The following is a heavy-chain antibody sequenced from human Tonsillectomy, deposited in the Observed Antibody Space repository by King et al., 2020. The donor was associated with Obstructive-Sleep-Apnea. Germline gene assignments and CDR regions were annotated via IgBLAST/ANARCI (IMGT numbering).Heavy chain of an antibody. J-gene: IGHJ4*02. D-gene: IGHD4-17*01. Sequence: VQLQESGPGLVKPSQTLSLTCTVSGGSISSGDYYWSWIRQPPGKGLEWIGYIYNSGSTYYNPSLESRVTISVDTSKNQFSLNLSSVTAADTAVYYCASDRVDYGDYYFDYWGQGTLVTVSS. CDR1: GGSISSGDYY. CDR2: IYNSGST. V-gene: IGHV4-30-4*01. CDR3: ASDRVDYGDYYFDY.